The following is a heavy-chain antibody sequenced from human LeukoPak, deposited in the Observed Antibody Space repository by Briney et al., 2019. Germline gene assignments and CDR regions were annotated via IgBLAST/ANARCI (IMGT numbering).Heavy chain of an antibody. J-gene: IGHJ4*02. CDR3: ARGDSSGCPDY. D-gene: IGHD3-22*01. Sequence: PGRSLRLSCAASGFTFSSYAMHWVRQAPGKGLEWVAVVSYDGSNKYYTDSVKGRFTISRDNSKNTLYLQMDSLRAGDTAVYYCARGDSSGCPDYWGQGTLVTVSS. V-gene: IGHV3-30-3*01. CDR2: VSYDGSNK. CDR1: GFTFSSYA.